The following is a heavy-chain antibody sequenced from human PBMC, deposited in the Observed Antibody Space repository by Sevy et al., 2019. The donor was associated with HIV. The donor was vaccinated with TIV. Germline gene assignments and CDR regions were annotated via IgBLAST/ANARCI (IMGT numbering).Heavy chain of an antibody. D-gene: IGHD6-13*01. CDR3: ARRGIAAADPTYYYYYGMDV. J-gene: IGHJ6*02. Sequence: GGSLRLSCAASGFTFSDYYMSWIRQAPGKGLEWISYISSSGSTIYYADSVKGRFTISRDNAKNSLYLQMNSLRAEDTAVYYCARRGIAAADPTYYYYYGMDVWGQGTTVTVSS. CDR2: ISSSGSTI. CDR1: GFTFSDYY. V-gene: IGHV3-11*01.